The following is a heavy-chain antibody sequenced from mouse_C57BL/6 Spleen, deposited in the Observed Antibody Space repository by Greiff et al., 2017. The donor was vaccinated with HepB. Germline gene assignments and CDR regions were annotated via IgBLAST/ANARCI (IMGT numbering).Heavy chain of an antibody. CDR2: IDPSDSYT. CDR1: GYTFTSYW. D-gene: IGHD1-1*01. V-gene: IGHV1-50*01. CDR3: ARVMFDYYGSSSPFAY. Sequence: VQLQQPGAELVKPGASVKLSCKASGYTFTSYWMQWVKQRPGQGLEWIGEIDPSDSYTNYNQKFKGKATLTVDTSSSTAYMQLSSLTSEDSAVYYCARVMFDYYGSSSPFAYWGQGTLVTVSA. J-gene: IGHJ3*01.